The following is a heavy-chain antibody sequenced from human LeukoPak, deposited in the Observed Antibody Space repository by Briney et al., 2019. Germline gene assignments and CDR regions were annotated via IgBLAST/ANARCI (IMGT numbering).Heavy chain of an antibody. Sequence: ASVKVSCKASGYTFTGYYMHLVRQAPGQGLEWMGRINPNSGGTNYAQKFQGRVTMTRDTSISTAYMELSRLRSDDTAVYYCAREHYSSGWYVLDFDYWGQGTLVTVSS. V-gene: IGHV1-2*06. CDR3: AREHYSSGWYVLDFDY. D-gene: IGHD6-19*01. CDR2: INPNSGGT. CDR1: GYTFTGYY. J-gene: IGHJ4*02.